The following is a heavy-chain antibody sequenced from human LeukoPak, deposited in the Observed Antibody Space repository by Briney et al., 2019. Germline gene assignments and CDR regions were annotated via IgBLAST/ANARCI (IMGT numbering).Heavy chain of an antibody. D-gene: IGHD4-17*01. CDR2: IYYSGST. J-gene: IGHJ4*02. CDR1: GGSISSYY. Sequence: PSETLSLTCTVSGGSISSYYWSWIRQPPGKGLEWIGYIYYSGSTNYNPSLKSRVTISVDTSKNQFSLKLSSVTPEDTAVFYCARAFRLRYGDYEGHFDYWGQGTPVTVSS. CDR3: ARAFRLRYGDYEGHFDY. V-gene: IGHV4-59*12.